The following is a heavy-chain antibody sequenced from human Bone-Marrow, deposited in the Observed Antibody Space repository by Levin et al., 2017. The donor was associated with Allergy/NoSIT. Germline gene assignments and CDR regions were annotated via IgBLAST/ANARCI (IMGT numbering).Heavy chain of an antibody. CDR2: IFHSGMT. D-gene: IGHD3-10*01. Sequence: SETLSLTCAVSGGSVKSTNWWTWVRQPPGKGLEWIGEIFHSGMTNYSPSLKSRVTISVDKSKKQISLKLRSVTAAGTAVYYCGRRGGGVDGMDVWGQGTTVTVSS. CDR1: GGSVKSTNW. CDR3: GRRGGGVDGMDV. J-gene: IGHJ6*02. V-gene: IGHV4-4*02.